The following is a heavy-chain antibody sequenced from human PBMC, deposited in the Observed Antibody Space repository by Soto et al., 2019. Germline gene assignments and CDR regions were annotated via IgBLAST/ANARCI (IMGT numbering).Heavy chain of an antibody. CDR2: TSTSGSPA. V-gene: IGHV3-11*01. J-gene: IGHJ5*02. Sequence: PGGSLRLSCTVFGFAFRHNYLTWIRQAPGKGLEWLSYTSTSGSPAYYADPVKGRFTISTDDAKKSLYLQMDSLRAEDTGVYYCATGGIYYEAWGQGTLVTVSS. CDR1: GFAFRHNY. D-gene: IGHD1-26*01. CDR3: ATGGIYYEA.